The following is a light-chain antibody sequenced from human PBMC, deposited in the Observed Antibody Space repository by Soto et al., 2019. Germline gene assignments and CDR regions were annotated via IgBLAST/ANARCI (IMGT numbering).Light chain of an antibody. CDR3: MQALQTPWT. J-gene: IGKJ1*01. CDR2: WGS. Sequence: DIVMTQSPLSLPVTPGEPASISCRSSQSLLHSNGYTYLDWYLQKPGQSPQLLIYWGSYRASGVPDRFSGSGSGTDFTLKIGRVEAEDVGVYYCMQALQTPWTFGQGTKVEIK. V-gene: IGKV2-28*01. CDR1: QSLLHSNGYTY.